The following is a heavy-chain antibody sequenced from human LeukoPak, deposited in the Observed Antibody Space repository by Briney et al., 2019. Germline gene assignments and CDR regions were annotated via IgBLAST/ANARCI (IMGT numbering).Heavy chain of an antibody. V-gene: IGHV3-15*01. CDR3: TTDPRD. CDR1: GLKFVHYW. Sequence: GGSLRLSCRGYGLKFVHYWMSWVRQAPGKGLEWIGRVKSKRDGEIIDYAASVNGRFTVSRDDSKSTLYLQMNNLKTEDTGVYYCTTDPRDWGQGTLATVFS. J-gene: IGHJ4*02. CDR2: VKSKRDGEII.